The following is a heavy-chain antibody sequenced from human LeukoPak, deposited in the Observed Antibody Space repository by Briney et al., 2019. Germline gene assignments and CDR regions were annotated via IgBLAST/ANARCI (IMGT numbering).Heavy chain of an antibody. V-gene: IGHV3-53*01. CDR1: GFNVSNNY. CDR3: ARVASDSNGWYHFDY. CDR2: IFSSGPT. D-gene: IGHD6-19*01. Sequence: PGGSVRLSCAASGFNVSNNYMNWVRQAPGKGLEWVSVIFSSGPTYYADSVKGRFSISRDTSKNALYLQMNSLRAEDTAVYYCARVASDSNGWYHFDYWGQGTLVTVSS. J-gene: IGHJ4*02.